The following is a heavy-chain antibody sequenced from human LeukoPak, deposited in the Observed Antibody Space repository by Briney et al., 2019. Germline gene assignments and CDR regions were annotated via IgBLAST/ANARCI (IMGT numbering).Heavy chain of an antibody. CDR1: XFTFSSFV. J-gene: IGHJ4*02. Sequence: PGGSLRLSCAASXFTFSSFVMHWVRQAPGKGLEWLSVISFDGSNKYYADSVKGRFTISRDNSKNTLYLQMNSLRAEDSAVYYCAKERLLYCSGGSCDSFDYWGQGTLVTVSS. CDR2: ISFDGSNK. D-gene: IGHD2-15*01. CDR3: AKERLLYCSGGSCDSFDY. V-gene: IGHV3-30*18.